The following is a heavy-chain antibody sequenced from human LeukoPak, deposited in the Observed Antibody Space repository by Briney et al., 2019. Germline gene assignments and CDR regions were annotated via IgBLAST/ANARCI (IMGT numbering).Heavy chain of an antibody. D-gene: IGHD6-13*01. J-gene: IGHJ4*02. Sequence: PGGSLRLSCAVSGFSVSINYINWVRQAPGKGLEWVSVIYSGGSAYYADSVKGRFTISRDNSKNTLYLQMNSLRAEDTAVYYCARGGAVAATENWGQGTLVTVSS. CDR3: ARGGAVAATEN. CDR2: IYSGGSA. V-gene: IGHV3-53*01. CDR1: GFSVSINY.